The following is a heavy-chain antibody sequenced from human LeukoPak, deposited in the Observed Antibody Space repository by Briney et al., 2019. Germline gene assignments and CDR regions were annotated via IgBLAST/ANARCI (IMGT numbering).Heavy chain of an antibody. J-gene: IGHJ6*03. Sequence: GGSLRLSCTASGFTFSNAGMNWVRQAPGKGLEWVGRIKTKSEGGTTDYAAPAKGRFTISRDDSKNALFLQMDSLRSDDTAMYYCTTEFKELGSFFYFYYMDVWGTGTTVTISS. D-gene: IGHD3-10*01. CDR2: IKTKSEGGTT. CDR3: TTEFKELGSFFYFYYMDV. V-gene: IGHV3-15*01. CDR1: GFTFSNAG.